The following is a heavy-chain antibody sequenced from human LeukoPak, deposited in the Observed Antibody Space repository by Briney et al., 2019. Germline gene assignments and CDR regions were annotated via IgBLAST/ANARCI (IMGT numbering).Heavy chain of an antibody. J-gene: IGHJ4*02. CDR2: INPNSGGT. CDR1: GYTFTGYY. V-gene: IGHV1-2*02. Sequence: GASVKVSCKASGYTFTGYYMHWVRQAPGQGLEWMGWINPNSGGTNYAQKFQGRVAMTRDTSISTAYMELSRLRSDDTAVCYCARDRVLWFGEFDFDYWGQGTLVTVSS. CDR3: ARDRVLWFGEFDFDY. D-gene: IGHD3-10*01.